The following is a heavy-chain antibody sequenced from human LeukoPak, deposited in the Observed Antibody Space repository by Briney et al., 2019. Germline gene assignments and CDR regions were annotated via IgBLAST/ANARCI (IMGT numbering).Heavy chain of an antibody. J-gene: IGHJ4*02. V-gene: IGHV4-34*03. CDR1: GGSFSGYY. Sequence: SETLSLTCAVYGGSFSGYYWSWIRQPPGKGLEWIGEINHSGSTNYNPSLKSRVTISVDKSKNQFSLKLSSVTAADTAVYYCTTVRGLYIDYWGQGTLVTVSS. CDR2: INHSGST. CDR3: TTVRGLYIDY. D-gene: IGHD1-1*01.